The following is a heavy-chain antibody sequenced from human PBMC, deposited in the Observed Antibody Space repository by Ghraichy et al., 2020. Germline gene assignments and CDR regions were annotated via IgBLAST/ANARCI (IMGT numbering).Heavy chain of an antibody. D-gene: IGHD3-9*01. CDR3: ARANGVRYFDWLLNDFDY. J-gene: IGHJ4*02. CDR2: ISYDGSNK. CDR1: GFTFSSYA. V-gene: IGHV3-30*04. Sequence: GESLNISCAASGFTFSSYAMHWVRQAPGKGLEWVAVISYDGSNKYYADSVKGRFTISRDNSKNTLYLQMNSLRAEDTAVYYCARANGVRYFDWLLNDFDYWGQGTLVTVSS.